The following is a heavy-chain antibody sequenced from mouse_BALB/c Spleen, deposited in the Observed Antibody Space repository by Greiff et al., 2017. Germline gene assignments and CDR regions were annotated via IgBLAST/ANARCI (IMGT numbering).Heavy chain of an antibody. CDR2: ISYDGSN. Sequence: EVQLQQSGPGLVKPSQSLSLTCSVTGYSITSGYYWNWIRQFPGNKLEWMGYISYDGSNNYNPSLKNRISITRDTSKNQFFLKLNSVTTEDTATYYCAMYDHRDYFDYGGQGTTLTVSS. D-gene: IGHD2-10*02. V-gene: IGHV3-6*02. CDR1: GYSITSGYY. CDR3: AMYDHRDYFDY. J-gene: IGHJ2*01.